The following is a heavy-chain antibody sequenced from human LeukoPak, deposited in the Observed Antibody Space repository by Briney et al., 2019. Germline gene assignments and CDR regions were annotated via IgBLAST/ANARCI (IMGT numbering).Heavy chain of an antibody. D-gene: IGHD6-13*01. J-gene: IGHJ3*01. V-gene: IGHV3-11*01. CDR2: FSNGGGTI. Sequence: GGSLRLSCAASGFSLADSYMAWVRQAPGRGLEWVSYFSNGGGTIYYVDSVRGRFTVSRDNAQNSLYLQMNSLRAEDTAVYYCARDLQQLSTDAFDVWGQGTMVTVSS. CDR3: ARDLQQLSTDAFDV. CDR1: GFSLADSY.